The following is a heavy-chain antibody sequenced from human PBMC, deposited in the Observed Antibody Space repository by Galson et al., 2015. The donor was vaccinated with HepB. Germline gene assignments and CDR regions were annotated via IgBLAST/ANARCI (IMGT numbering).Heavy chain of an antibody. D-gene: IGHD6-19*01. CDR1: GFTFSSYA. CDR2: ISYDGSNK. CDR3: ARDKWVVGYATFVFDY. Sequence: SLRLSCAASGFTFSSYAMHWVRQAPGKGLEWVAVISYDGSNKYYADSVKGRFTISRDNSKNTLYLQMNSLRAEDTAVYYCARDKWVVGYATFVFDYWGQGTLVTVSS. J-gene: IGHJ4*02. V-gene: IGHV3-30-3*01.